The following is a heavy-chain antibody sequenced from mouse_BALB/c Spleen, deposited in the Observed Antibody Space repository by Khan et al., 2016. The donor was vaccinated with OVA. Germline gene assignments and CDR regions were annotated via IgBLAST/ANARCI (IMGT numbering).Heavy chain of an antibody. Sequence: EVKLEVSGPGLVKPSQSLSLTCTVTGYSITSDYAWNWIRQFPGNKLEWMGYISYSGNTKYNPSLKSRISITLDTSKNQFFLQLNSLTNEDTATDSCERIYGGDIDYWGQGTTVTVSS. D-gene: IGHD3-3*01. J-gene: IGHJ2*01. CDR3: ERIYGGDIDY. V-gene: IGHV3-2*02. CDR2: ISYSGNT. CDR1: GYSITSDYA.